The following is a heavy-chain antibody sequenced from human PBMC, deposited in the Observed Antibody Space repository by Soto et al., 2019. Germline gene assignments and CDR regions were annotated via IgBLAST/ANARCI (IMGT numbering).Heavy chain of an antibody. Sequence: SETLSLTCTVSGGSISSGGYYWSWIRQRPGKGLEWIGYIYYSGSTYYNPSLKSRVTISVDTSKNQFSLKLSSVTAADTAVYYCAKVSGYNLGWFAPWGKGTRVTVSP. V-gene: IGHV4-31*03. D-gene: IGHD5-12*01. J-gene: IGHJ5*02. CDR2: IYYSGST. CDR3: AKVSGYNLGWFAP. CDR1: GGSISSGGYY.